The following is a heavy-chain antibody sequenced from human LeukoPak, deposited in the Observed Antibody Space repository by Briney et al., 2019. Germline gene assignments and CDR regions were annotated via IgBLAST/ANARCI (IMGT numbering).Heavy chain of an antibody. J-gene: IGHJ4*02. CDR1: GGTFSSYA. CDR3: AREYYGSGSQY. V-gene: IGHV1-69*13. D-gene: IGHD3-10*01. Sequence: GASGRVSCKASGGTFSSYAISWVRQAPGQGLEWMGGIIPIFGTANYAQKFQGRVTITADESTSTAYMELSSLRSEDTAVYYCAREYYGSGSQYWGQGTLVTVSS. CDR2: IIPIFGTA.